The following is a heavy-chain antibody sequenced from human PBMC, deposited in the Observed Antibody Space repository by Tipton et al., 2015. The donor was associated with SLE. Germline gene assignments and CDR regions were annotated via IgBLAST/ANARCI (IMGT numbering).Heavy chain of an antibody. J-gene: IGHJ3*02. Sequence: TLSLTCTVSGGSINSGTYYWGWIRQPPGKGLEWIGSINYSGSTYYNPSLKSRVTTSVDTSKNQFSLKLSSVTAADTAVYYCARWYYGSGSYAFDIWGQGTMVTVSS. D-gene: IGHD3-10*01. V-gene: IGHV4-39*07. CDR3: ARWYYGSGSYAFDI. CDR1: GGSINSGTYY. CDR2: INYSGST.